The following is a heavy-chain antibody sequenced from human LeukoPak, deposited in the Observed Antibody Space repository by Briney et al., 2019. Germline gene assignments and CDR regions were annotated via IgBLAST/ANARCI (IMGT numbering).Heavy chain of an antibody. Sequence: ASVKVSCKASGYTFTDYYMHWVRQAPGQGLEWMGWITPNSGATKYAQKFRDRVSMTRDTSINTAYMELSRLRSDDTAIYYCARVSRFYYDSSGDFDYWGQGTLVTVSS. CDR3: ARVSRFYYDSSGDFDY. D-gene: IGHD3-22*01. CDR2: ITPNSGAT. V-gene: IGHV1-2*02. CDR1: GYTFTDYY. J-gene: IGHJ4*02.